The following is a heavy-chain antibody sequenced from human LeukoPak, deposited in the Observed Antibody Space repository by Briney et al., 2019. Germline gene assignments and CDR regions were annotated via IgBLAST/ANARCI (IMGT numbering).Heavy chain of an antibody. CDR3: AKDWEITIRGWSDG. D-gene: IGHD1-14*01. Sequence: QSGGSFRLSCAASGFSFRDYAMHWVRQPPGKGLEWVSGISGSGGSTFYPDSVKGRFTISRDNSRNTVYLEVNSLRAEDTAVYYCAKDWEITIRGWSDGWGQGTLITVSS. CDR1: GFSFRDYA. CDR2: ISGSGGST. V-gene: IGHV3-23*01. J-gene: IGHJ5*02.